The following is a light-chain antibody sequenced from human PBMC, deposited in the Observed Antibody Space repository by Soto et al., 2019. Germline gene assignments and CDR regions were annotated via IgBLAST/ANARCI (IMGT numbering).Light chain of an antibody. CDR1: QGIRDD. Sequence: AIQMTQSPSSLSASVGDRVTITCRASQGIRDDLGWYQQKPGKAPKLLIYSASTLQSGVPSRFSGSGSGTYFTLTISSLQPEDSETYYCLQEHSYHLTFGGGDKVEIK. V-gene: IGKV1-6*01. CDR3: LQEHSYHLT. J-gene: IGKJ4*01. CDR2: SAS.